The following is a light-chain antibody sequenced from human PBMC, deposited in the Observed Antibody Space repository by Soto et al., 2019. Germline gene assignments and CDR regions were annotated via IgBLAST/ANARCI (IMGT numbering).Light chain of an antibody. Sequence: EIVMTQSPDTLSVSPGETATLSCRASESVNGNLAWYQQKPGQAPRLLIHRASTRANGVTARFSGSGSGTEYTLTINSLHSEDFAVYYCQQYNYWPSFGQGTKVDIK. V-gene: IGKV3-15*01. J-gene: IGKJ1*01. CDR2: RAS. CDR3: QQYNYWPS. CDR1: ESVNGN.